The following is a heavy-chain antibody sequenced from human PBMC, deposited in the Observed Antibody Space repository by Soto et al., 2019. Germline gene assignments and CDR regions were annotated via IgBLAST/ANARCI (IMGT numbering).Heavy chain of an antibody. CDR2: IYPGDSDT. D-gene: IGHD3-10*01. J-gene: IGHJ6*01. CDR3: ASHQYHYGSGSYYKASLPKYRMDV. V-gene: IGHV5-51*01. CDR1: GYSFTSYW. Sequence: GESLKISCKGSGYSFTSYWIGWVRQMPGKGLEWMGIIYPGDSDTRYSPSFQGQVTISTDKSISTAYLQWSSLKASDTAMYYCASHQYHYGSGSYYKASLPKYRMDVWGPGNTGTVSS.